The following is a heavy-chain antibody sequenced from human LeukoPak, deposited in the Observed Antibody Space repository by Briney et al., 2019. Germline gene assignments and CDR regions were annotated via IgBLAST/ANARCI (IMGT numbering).Heavy chain of an antibody. CDR1: GFTFSNYG. CDR3: AKDQAAFGDYDFDY. Sequence: PGGSLRLSCAGSGFTFSNYGMHWVRQTPGKGLEWVAVISYDGGNKYCADSVKGRFTISRDNSKNTLSLQMNSLRAEDAAVYYCAKDQAAFGDYDFDYWGQGTLVTVSP. J-gene: IGHJ4*02. D-gene: IGHD4-17*01. CDR2: ISYDGGNK. V-gene: IGHV3-30*18.